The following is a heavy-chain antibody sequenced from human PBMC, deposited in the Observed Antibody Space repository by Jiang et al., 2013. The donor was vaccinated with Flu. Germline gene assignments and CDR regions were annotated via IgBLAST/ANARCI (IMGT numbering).Heavy chain of an antibody. CDR3: AREAVTGMFYFDF. Sequence: QLVESGAEVKKPGESLKISCKGAGYSFTSYRIAWVRQLPGKGLEWMGIVFPYDSDARYSPAFQGQVTISTDKSISTAYLQWSGLKASDSAMYFCAREAVTGMFYFDFWGQGTLVTVSS. CDR2: VFPYDSDA. V-gene: IGHV5-51*01. J-gene: IGHJ4*02. CDR1: GYSFTSYR. D-gene: IGHD6-19*01.